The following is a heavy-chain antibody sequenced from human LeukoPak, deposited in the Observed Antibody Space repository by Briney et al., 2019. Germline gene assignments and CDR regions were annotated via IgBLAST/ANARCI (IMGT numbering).Heavy chain of an antibody. J-gene: IGHJ4*02. V-gene: IGHV1-3*01. D-gene: IGHD3-10*01. CDR2: INAGDGNT. CDR3: ARGFGCDY. Sequence: ASVTVPCKASRYIFTSYVIHWVRQAPGQRLEWMGWINAGDGNTRYSQKFQDRVTFTRDTSASTAYMELSSLRSEDTAVYCARGFGCDYWGQGTLVTVSS. CDR1: RYIFTSYV.